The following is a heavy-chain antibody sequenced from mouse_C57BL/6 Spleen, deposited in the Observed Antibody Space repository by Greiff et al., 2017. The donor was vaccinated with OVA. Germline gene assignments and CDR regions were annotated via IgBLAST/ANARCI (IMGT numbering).Heavy chain of an antibody. CDR1: GYSITSGYY. V-gene: IGHV3-6*01. J-gene: IGHJ2*01. CDR2: ISYDGCN. D-gene: IGHD3-3*01. CDR3: AREAGLYNCDY. Sequence: EVQLVESGPGLVKPSQSLSLTCSVSGYSITSGYYWIWIRHFPGNQLVWLVSISYDGCNNYHPSLKNRISITRDTSKNQFFLKLNAVTTEDTATYYCAREAGLYNCDYGGQGTTLTFSS.